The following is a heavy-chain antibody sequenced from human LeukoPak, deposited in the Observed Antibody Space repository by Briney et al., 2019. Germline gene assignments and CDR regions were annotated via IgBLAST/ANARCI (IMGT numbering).Heavy chain of an antibody. CDR3: ARSTSSWQFEF. D-gene: IGHD6-13*01. CDR2: VHYSGST. J-gene: IGHJ4*02. V-gene: IGHV4-59*11. Sequence: SETLSPTCTVSGVSISSHYWSWIRQPPGEGLEWIGYVHYSGSTNYNPSLKSRLTMSVDSSKNQSSLKLNSVTAADTAVYYCARSTSSWQFEFWGQGTLVTVSS. CDR1: GVSISSHY.